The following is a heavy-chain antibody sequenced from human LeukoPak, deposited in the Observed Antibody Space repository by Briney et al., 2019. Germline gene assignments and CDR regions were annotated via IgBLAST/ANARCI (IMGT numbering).Heavy chain of an antibody. CDR1: GGPISSSSYY. Sequence: SETLSLTCTVSGGPISSSSYYWGWIRQPPGEGLEWIGSIYYTGSTYYSPSLKSRVTISADTSKNEFSLKLSSVTAADTAVYYCTSGISSASNYWGQGTLVTVSS. J-gene: IGHJ4*02. V-gene: IGHV4-39*01. CDR3: TSGISSASNY. D-gene: IGHD6-6*01. CDR2: IYYTGST.